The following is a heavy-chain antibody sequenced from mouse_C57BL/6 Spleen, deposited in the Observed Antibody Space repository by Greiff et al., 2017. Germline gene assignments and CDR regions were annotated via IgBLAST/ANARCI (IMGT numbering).Heavy chain of an antibody. CDR2: IYPRSGNT. CDR3: AREGDRTPVAY. D-gene: IGHD3-3*01. Sequence: QVQLKQSGAELARPGASVKLSCKASGYTFTSYGISWVKQRTGQGLEWIGEIYPRSGNTYYNEKFKGKATLTADKSSSTAYMELRSLTSEDSAVYFCAREGDRTPVAYWGQGTLVTVSA. CDR1: GYTFTSYG. J-gene: IGHJ3*01. V-gene: IGHV1-81*01.